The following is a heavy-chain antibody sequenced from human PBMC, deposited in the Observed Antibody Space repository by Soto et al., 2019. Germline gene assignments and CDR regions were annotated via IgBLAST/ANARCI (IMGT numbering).Heavy chain of an antibody. CDR1: GFTFSSYA. CDR3: AKSPIHALNARHCSSTSCYNYYYYMDV. Sequence: GGSLRLSCAASGFTFSSYAMSWVRQAPGKGLEWVSAISGSGGSTYYADSVKGRFTISRDNSKNTLYLQMNSLRAVETAVYYCAKSPIHALNARHCSSTSCYNYYYYMDVWGKGTTVTVSS. D-gene: IGHD2-2*02. CDR2: ISGSGGST. J-gene: IGHJ6*03. V-gene: IGHV3-23*01.